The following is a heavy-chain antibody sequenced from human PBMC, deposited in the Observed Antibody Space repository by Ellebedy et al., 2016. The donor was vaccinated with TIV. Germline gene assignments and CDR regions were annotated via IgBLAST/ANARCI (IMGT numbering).Heavy chain of an antibody. J-gene: IGHJ4*02. V-gene: IGHV1-2*02. CDR2: INPNSGGT. CDR1: GYTFTGYY. CDR3: ARDLWIQLWAPFDY. D-gene: IGHD5-18*01. Sequence: ASVKVSCXASGYTFTGYYMHWVRQAPGQGLEWMGWINPNSGGTNYAQKFQGRVTMTRDTSISTAYMELSRLRSDDTAVYYCARDLWIQLWAPFDYWGQGTLVTVSS.